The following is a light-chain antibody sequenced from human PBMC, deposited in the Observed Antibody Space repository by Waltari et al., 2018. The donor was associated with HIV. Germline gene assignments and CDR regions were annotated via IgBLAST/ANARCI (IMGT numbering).Light chain of an antibody. J-gene: IGLJ3*02. CDR1: SSDVGNYNL. CDR3: CSYGGSSTWV. V-gene: IGLV2-23*01. Sequence: QSALTQPASVSGSPGQSITISCTGTSSDVGNYNLVSWYQQYPGKAPKLMLYEAVKRPSGVSNRISASKSVNTASLTISGLQAEDEADYYCCSYGGSSTWVFGGGTKLTVL. CDR2: EAV.